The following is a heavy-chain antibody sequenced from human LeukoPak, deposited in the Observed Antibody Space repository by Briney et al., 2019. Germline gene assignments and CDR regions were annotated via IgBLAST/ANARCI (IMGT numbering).Heavy chain of an antibody. CDR1: GFTFRSYA. D-gene: IGHD6-19*01. V-gene: IGHV3-23*01. CDR2: MSASDAGT. CDR3: AKGSAVADIYFDY. J-gene: IGHJ4*02. Sequence: PGGSLRLSCAAAGFTFRSYAMIWVRQGPGKGLEWVSTMSASDAGTYYADSVKGRFTISRDNSKNTLYLQMNSLRTEDTAVYYCAKGSAVADIYFDYWGQGTLVTVSS.